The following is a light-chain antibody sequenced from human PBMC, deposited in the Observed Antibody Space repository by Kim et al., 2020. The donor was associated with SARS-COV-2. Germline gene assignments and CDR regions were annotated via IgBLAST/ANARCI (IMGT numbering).Light chain of an antibody. Sequence: LCAGERATLSCRASQSVSSSYLAWYQQKPGQAPRLLIYGASSRATGIPDRFSGSGSGTDFTLTISRLEPEDFAVYYCQQYGSSPYTFGQGTKLEIK. CDR2: GAS. J-gene: IGKJ2*01. CDR3: QQYGSSPYT. CDR1: QSVSSSY. V-gene: IGKV3-20*01.